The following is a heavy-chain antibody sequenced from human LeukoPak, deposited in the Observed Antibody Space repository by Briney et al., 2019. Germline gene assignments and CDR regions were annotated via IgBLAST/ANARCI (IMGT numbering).Heavy chain of an antibody. V-gene: IGHV3-30*18. CDR1: GFTFSSYG. Sequence: PGGSLRLSCAASGFTFSSYGMHWVRQAPGKGLEWVAVISYDGSNKYYADSVKGRFTISRDNSKNTLDLQMNSLRAEDTAIYYCTKNLGQWLDFWGQGTLVTVSS. J-gene: IGHJ5*01. CDR2: ISYDGSNK. CDR3: TKNLGQWLDF.